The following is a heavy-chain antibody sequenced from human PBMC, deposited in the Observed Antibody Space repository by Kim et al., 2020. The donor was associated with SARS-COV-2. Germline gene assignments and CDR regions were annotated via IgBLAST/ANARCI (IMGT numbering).Heavy chain of an antibody. CDR2: ISYDGSNK. CDR3: ARDHALWRYSYGSVDY. Sequence: GGSLRLSCAASGFTFSSYAMHWVRQAPGKGLEWVAVISYDGSNKYYADSVKGRFTISRDNSKNTLYLQMNSLRAEDTAVYYCARDHALWRYSYGSVDYWGQGTLVTVSS. J-gene: IGHJ4*02. CDR1: GFTFSSYA. V-gene: IGHV3-30*04. D-gene: IGHD5-18*01.